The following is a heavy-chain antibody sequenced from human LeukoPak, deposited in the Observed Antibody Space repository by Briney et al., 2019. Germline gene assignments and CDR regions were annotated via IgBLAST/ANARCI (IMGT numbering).Heavy chain of an antibody. Sequence: GGSLRLSCFASGFTFSSYGMSWVRQAPGKGLEWVSATSGSGGSTYYADYVEGRFTISRDNSKNTLYLQMDSLRAEDTAVYYCARDRSGGTMTTEMVAWGQGTPVTVSS. D-gene: IGHD4-17*01. CDR2: TSGSGGST. J-gene: IGHJ5*02. CDR1: GFTFSSYG. V-gene: IGHV3-23*01. CDR3: ARDRSGGTMTTEMVA.